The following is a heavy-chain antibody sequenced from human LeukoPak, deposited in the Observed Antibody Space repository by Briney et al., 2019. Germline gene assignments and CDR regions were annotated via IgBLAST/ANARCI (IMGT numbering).Heavy chain of an antibody. CDR1: GFIFSDYY. CDR2: ISDGGRPL. J-gene: IGHJ4*02. V-gene: IGHV3-11*01. D-gene: IGHD2-8*01. CDR3: ARRYCTPSSCYSDY. Sequence: GGSLRLSCAASGFIFSDYYMSWIRQAPGKGLEWVSFISDGGRPLHYADSVKGRFTISRDDAKNSLYLQMNSLRDEDTAVYFCARRYCTPSSCYSDYWGQGALVTVSS.